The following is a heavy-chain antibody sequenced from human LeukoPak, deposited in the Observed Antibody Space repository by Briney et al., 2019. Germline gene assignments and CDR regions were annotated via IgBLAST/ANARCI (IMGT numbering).Heavy chain of an antibody. V-gene: IGHV4-59*08. J-gene: IGHJ5*02. CDR1: GDSIGNYF. CDR2: IHYRGNT. D-gene: IGHD5-24*01. CDR3: ARRRVEMAPTSEGNWFDP. Sequence: SETLSLTRTVSGDSIGNYFWSWIRQPPGKGLEWIGSIHYRGNTNYNPSLKSRVTISVDTSKNLFSLNLSSVTAADTAVYRCARRRVEMAPTSEGNWFDPWGQGTLVTVSS.